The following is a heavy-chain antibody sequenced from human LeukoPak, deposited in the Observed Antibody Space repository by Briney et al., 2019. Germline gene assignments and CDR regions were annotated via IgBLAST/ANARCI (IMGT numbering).Heavy chain of an antibody. J-gene: IGHJ5*02. Sequence: SVKVSCKASGGTFSSYAISWVRQAPGQGLEWMGGIIPIFGTANYAQKFQGRVTITADKSTSTAYMELSSLRSDDAAVYYCARVYVLLWFGEPWNNWFDPWGQGTLVTVSS. CDR3: ARVYVLLWFGEPWNNWFDP. D-gene: IGHD3-10*01. CDR2: IIPIFGTA. V-gene: IGHV1-69*06. CDR1: GGTFSSYA.